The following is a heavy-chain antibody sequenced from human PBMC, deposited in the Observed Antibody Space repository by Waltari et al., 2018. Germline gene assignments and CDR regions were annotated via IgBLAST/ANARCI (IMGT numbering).Heavy chain of an antibody. J-gene: IGHJ1*01. CDR1: GYSISSGYY. D-gene: IGHD6-13*01. CDR2: IYHSGSN. Sequence: QVQLQESGPGLVKPSETLSLTCAFSGYSISSGYYWGWIRQPPGKGLEWIGSIYHSGSNYDTPSSKSRVTISGYTAKNKFSLKLSSVTAADTAVYYCARHLFTAGTEAPEYFQHLGQGTLVTVSS. CDR3: ARHLFTAGTEAPEYFQH. V-gene: IGHV4-38-2*01.